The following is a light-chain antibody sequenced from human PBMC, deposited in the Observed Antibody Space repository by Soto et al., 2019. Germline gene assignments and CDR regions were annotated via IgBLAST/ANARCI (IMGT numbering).Light chain of an antibody. Sequence: EIVLTQSPGTLSLSPGERATLYCRASQSVSSSYLAWYQQKPGQAPRLLIYGASSRATGIPDRFSGSGSGTDFTLTISRLEPEDFAVYYCQQYGSSPLTFGQGTKGDIK. CDR2: GAS. CDR1: QSVSSSY. V-gene: IGKV3-20*01. CDR3: QQYGSSPLT. J-gene: IGKJ1*01.